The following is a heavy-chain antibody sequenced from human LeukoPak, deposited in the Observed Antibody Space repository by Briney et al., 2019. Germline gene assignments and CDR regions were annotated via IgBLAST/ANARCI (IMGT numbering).Heavy chain of an antibody. V-gene: IGHV4-34*01. CDR1: GGSFSGYY. CDR3: AGRIQRWNYYYYGMDV. D-gene: IGHD5-18*01. J-gene: IGHJ6*02. Sequence: PSETLSLTCAVYGGSFSGYYWSWIRQPPGKGLEWIGGINHSGSTNYNPSLKSRVNISVDTSKNQFSLKLSSVTAADTAVYYCAGRIQRWNYYYYGMDVWGQGTTVTVSS. CDR2: INHSGST.